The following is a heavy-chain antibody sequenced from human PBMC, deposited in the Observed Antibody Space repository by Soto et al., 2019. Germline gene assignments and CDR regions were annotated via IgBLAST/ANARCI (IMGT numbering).Heavy chain of an antibody. J-gene: IGHJ4*01. V-gene: IGHV1-2*02. CDR1: GYNITCYY. Sequence: ASVQVSCKDFGYNITCYYLHWVRQPPGQVLEWIGWCNPKSGGTNYAQKFQGRVTMIRDTSISTAYMELSRLRSDDTAVYYCPTDRVLADYDDSSGYYRAYWG. CDR2: CNPKSGGT. CDR3: PTDRVLADYDDSSGYYRAY. D-gene: IGHD3-22*01.